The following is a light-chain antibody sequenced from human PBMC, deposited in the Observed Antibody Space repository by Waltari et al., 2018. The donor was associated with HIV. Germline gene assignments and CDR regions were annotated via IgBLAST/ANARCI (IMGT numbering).Light chain of an antibody. J-gene: IGLJ2*01. CDR3: ASFTKDFTVV. Sequence: RASGIPDRFSGSKSGDTASLTISDLRPEDEADYYCASFTKDFTVVFGGGTKVTVL. V-gene: IGLV2-14*02.